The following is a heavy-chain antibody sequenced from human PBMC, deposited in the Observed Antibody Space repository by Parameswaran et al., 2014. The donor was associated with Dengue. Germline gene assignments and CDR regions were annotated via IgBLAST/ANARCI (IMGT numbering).Heavy chain of an antibody. CDR1: VAPSVVTT. CDR2: IYYSGST. Sequence: ASETLSLTCTVSVAPSVVTTGAGSGSPRGRGLEWIGYIYYSGSTNYNPSLKSRVTISVDTSKNQFSLKLSSVTAADTAVYYCARDQLDLFDPWGQGTLVTVSS. CDR3: ARDQLDLFDP. D-gene: IGHD3/OR15-3a*01. V-gene: IGHV4-59*13. J-gene: IGHJ5*02.